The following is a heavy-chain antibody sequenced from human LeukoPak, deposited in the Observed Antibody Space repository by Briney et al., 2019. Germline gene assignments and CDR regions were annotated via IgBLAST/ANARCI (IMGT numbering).Heavy chain of an antibody. CDR1: GSISGYY. J-gene: IGHJ3*02. CDR3: ARVEMAPFGFVDI. D-gene: IGHD5-24*01. CDR2: IYYSGST. Sequence: SETLSLTCTVSGSISGYYWSWIRQPPGKGLEWIGYIYYSGSTNYNPSLKSRVTISVDTSKNQFSLKLSSVTAADTAVYYCARVEMAPFGFVDIWGQGTMVTVSS. V-gene: IGHV4-59*01.